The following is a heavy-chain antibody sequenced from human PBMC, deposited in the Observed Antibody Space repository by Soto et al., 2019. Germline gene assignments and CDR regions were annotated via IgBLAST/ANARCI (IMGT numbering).Heavy chain of an antibody. CDR2: ISYDGSNK. D-gene: IGHD4-4*01. J-gene: IGHJ6*02. CDR1: GFTFSSYG. Sequence: QVQLVESGGGVVQPGRSLRLSCAASGFTFSSYGMHWVRQAPGKGLEWVAVISYDGSNKYYADSVKGRFTISRDNSKNTLYLQMNSLRAEDTAVYYCAKVTGYSNKSYYYYGMDVWGQGTTVTVSS. CDR3: AKVTGYSNKSYYYYGMDV. V-gene: IGHV3-30*18.